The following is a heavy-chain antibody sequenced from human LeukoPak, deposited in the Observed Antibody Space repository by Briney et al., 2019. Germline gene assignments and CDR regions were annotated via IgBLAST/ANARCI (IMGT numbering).Heavy chain of an antibody. CDR1: GDSVSSNSAA. D-gene: IGHD7-27*01. CDR2: TYYRSKWYN. V-gene: IGHV6-1*01. CDR3: ARGDLSWGLSWYFDL. Sequence: SQTLSLTCAISGDSVSSNSAAWNWIRQSPSGGLEWLGRTYYRSKWYNDYTVSVKSRISINPDTSKNQFSLQLKSVTPEDTAVYYCARGDLSWGLSWYFDLWGRGTLVTVSS. J-gene: IGHJ2*01.